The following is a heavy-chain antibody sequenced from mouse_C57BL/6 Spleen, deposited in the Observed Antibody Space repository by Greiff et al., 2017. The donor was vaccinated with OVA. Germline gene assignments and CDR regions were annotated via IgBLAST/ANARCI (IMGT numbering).Heavy chain of an antibody. D-gene: IGHD1-1*01. CDR3: AREEVITTVVADFDY. J-gene: IGHJ2*01. CDR1: GYAFSSSW. CDR2: IYPGDGDT. Sequence: VQLQQSGPELVKPGASVKISCKASGYAFSSSWMNWVKQRPGKGLEWIGRIYPGDGDTNYNGQFKGKATLTADKSSSTAYMQLSSLTSEDSAVYFCAREEVITTVVADFDYWGQGTTLTVSS. V-gene: IGHV1-82*01.